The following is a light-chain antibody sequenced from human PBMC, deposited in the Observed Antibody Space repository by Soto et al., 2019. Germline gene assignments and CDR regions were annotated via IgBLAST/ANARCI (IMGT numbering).Light chain of an antibody. J-gene: IGKJ4*01. CDR1: QSVSSN. Sequence: EIVLTQSPATLSLSPGERSTLSCRASQSVSSNLAWYQQKPGQAPRLLIYDASNRATGIPARFSGSGSGTDFTLTISSLEPEDFAVYYCQQRSNGLTFGGGTKVDI. CDR3: QQRSNGLT. V-gene: IGKV3-11*01. CDR2: DAS.